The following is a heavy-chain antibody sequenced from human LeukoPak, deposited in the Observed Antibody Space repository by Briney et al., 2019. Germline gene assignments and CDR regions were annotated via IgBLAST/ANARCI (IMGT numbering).Heavy chain of an antibody. D-gene: IGHD3-16*02. Sequence: SETLSLNCAVYGGSFSGYYWSWIRQPPGKGLEWIGEINHSGSTNYNPSLKSRVTISVDTSKNQFSLKLSSVTAADTAVYYCVGRLGELSFREDYWGQGTLVTVSS. J-gene: IGHJ4*02. CDR1: GGSFSGYY. V-gene: IGHV4-34*01. CDR2: INHSGST. CDR3: VGRLGELSFREDY.